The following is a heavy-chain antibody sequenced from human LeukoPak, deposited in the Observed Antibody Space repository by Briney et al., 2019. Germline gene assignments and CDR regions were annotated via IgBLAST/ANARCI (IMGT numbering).Heavy chain of an antibody. CDR1: GFTFSNYW. Sequence: GGSLRLSCAASGFTFSNYWMTWVRQAPGKGLECEANIKQDGSEKYYVDSVKGRFTISRDNAKNSLYLQMNSLRAEDTAFYYCARERCSSASCFPDHWGQGTLVTVSS. D-gene: IGHD2-2*01. CDR2: IKQDGSEK. J-gene: IGHJ5*02. CDR3: ARERCSSASCFPDH. V-gene: IGHV3-7*01.